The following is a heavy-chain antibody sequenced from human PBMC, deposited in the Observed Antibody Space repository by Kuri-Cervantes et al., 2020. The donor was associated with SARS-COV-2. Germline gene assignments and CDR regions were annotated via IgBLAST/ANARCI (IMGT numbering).Heavy chain of an antibody. CDR2: IYPGDSDT. D-gene: IGHD5-18*01. CDR1: GYSFTSYW. V-gene: IGHV5-51*01. J-gene: IGHJ6*02. CDR3: AREEKGGYSYGAYYGMDV. Sequence: KVSCKGSGYSFTSYWIGWVRQMPGKGLEWMGIIYPGDSDTRYSPSFQGQVTISADKSISTAYLQWSSLRSEDTAVYYCAREEKGGYSYGAYYGMDVWGQGTTVTVSS.